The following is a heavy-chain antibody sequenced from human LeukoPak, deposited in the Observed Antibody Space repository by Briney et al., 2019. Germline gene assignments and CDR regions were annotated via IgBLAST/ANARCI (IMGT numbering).Heavy chain of an antibody. J-gene: IGHJ4*02. Sequence: GGSLRLSCAASGFTFSSNWMHWVRHVPGKGLVWVSRINGDGSSTSYADSVKGRFTISRDNAKNTLYLQMNSLRAEDTAVYYCARWTYHFDCWGQGTLVTVSS. CDR2: INGDGSST. D-gene: IGHD3/OR15-3a*01. CDR1: GFTFSSNW. CDR3: ARWTYHFDC. V-gene: IGHV3-74*01.